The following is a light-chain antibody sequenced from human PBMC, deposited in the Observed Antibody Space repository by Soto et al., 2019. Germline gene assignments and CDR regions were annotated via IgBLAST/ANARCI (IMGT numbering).Light chain of an antibody. V-gene: IGLV2-14*01. CDR3: SSYSSSSTLV. Sequence: QSVLTQPASVSGSPGQSITISCTGTSSDVGGYNYVSWYQHHPGKAPKLMIYEVSTRPSGVSNRFSGSKSGNTASLTISGLQPEDEADYYCSSYSSSSTLVFGGGTKVTVL. CDR1: SSDVGGYNY. CDR2: EVS. J-gene: IGLJ3*02.